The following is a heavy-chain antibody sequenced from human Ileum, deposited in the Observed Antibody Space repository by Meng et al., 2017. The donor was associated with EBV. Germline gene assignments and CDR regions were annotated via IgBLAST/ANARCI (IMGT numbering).Heavy chain of an antibody. CDR1: GGPINSSSYY. D-gene: IGHD6-13*01. J-gene: IGHJ5*02. CDR2: IYYSGRT. CDR3: ARPIAAAGWFDP. Sequence: RRPQPVPRPVNPSDTLSLTLTVSGGPINSSSYYGGWIRQPPGKGLEWIGSIYYSGRTYYNPSLKSRVTISVDTSKNQFSLKLSSVTAADTAVYYCARPIAAAGWFDPWGQGTLVTVSS. V-gene: IGHV4-39*01.